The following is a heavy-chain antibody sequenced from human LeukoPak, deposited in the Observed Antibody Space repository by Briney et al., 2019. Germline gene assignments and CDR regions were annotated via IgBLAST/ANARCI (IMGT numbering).Heavy chain of an antibody. Sequence: GGSLRLSCAASGFTFDDYTMHWVRQTPGKSLEWVSLISWDSTNTYYADSVKGRFTISRDNNKNSLYLQMSSLRTEDTALYYCAKEGGTIYFDYWGQGTLVTVS. J-gene: IGHJ4*02. V-gene: IGHV3-43*01. CDR2: ISWDSTNT. D-gene: IGHD3-9*01. CDR1: GFTFDDYT. CDR3: AKEGGTIYFDY.